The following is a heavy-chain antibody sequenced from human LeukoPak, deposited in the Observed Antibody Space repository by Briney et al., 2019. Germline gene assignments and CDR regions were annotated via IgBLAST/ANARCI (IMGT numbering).Heavy chain of an antibody. CDR1: GFTFSSYA. CDR3: ASDQHTS. J-gene: IGHJ5*02. D-gene: IGHD2-21*01. V-gene: IGHV3-30*04. Sequence: GGSLRLSCAASGFTFSSYAMHWVRRAPGKGLEWVAVISYDGSNKYYADSVKGRFTVSRDNSKNTLYLQMNSLRAEDTAVYYCASDQHTSWGQGTLVTVSS. CDR2: ISYDGSNK.